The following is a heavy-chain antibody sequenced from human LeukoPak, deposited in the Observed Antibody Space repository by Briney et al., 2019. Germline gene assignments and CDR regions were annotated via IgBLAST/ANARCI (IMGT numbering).Heavy chain of an antibody. CDR2: IYHSGST. CDR3: ARNRPGPITMVRGVIRNWFDP. V-gene: IGHV4-38-2*02. CDR1: GYSISSGHY. J-gene: IGHJ5*02. D-gene: IGHD3-10*01. Sequence: SETLSLTCTVSGYSISSGHYWGWIRQPPGKGLEWIGSIYHSGSTNYNPSLKSRVTISVDTSKNQFSLKLSSVTAADTAVYYCARNRPGPITMVRGVIRNWFDPWGQGTLVTVSS.